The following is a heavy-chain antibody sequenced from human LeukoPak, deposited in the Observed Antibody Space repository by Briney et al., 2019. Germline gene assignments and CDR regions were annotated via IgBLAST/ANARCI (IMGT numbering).Heavy chain of an antibody. V-gene: IGHV4-59*01. CDR3: ESRSRGGVDY. CDR1: GGSISSYY. Sequence: KTSETLSLTCTVSGGSISSYYWRWIRQPPGKGLEWIGYIYYSGSTNYNPSLKSRVTISVDTSKNQFSLKLSSVTAADTAVYYCESRSRGGVDYWGQGTLVTVSS. D-gene: IGHD5-24*01. J-gene: IGHJ4*02. CDR2: IYYSGST.